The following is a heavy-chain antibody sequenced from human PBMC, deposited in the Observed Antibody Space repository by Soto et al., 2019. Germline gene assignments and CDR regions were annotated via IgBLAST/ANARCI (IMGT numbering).Heavy chain of an antibody. J-gene: IGHJ6*02. CDR3: ARDTSSSPYYNHGMDV. CDR1: GGSISISGYH. Sequence: QVQLQESGPGLVKPSQTLTLTCTASGGSISISGYHWTWIRQHPGKGLEWIGSIYYSGTTYYNPSLQSRLTISMDTSANQFSLRLSSVTAADTAVYYCARDTSSSPYYNHGMDVWGQGTTVTVSS. D-gene: IGHD6-6*01. V-gene: IGHV4-31*03. CDR2: IYYSGTT.